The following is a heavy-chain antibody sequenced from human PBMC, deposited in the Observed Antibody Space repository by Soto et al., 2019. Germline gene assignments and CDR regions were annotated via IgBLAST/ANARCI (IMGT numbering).Heavy chain of an antibody. D-gene: IGHD4-17*01. CDR1: GGSIRSYY. Sequence: QVQLQESGPGLVKPSETLSLTCTVSGGSIRSYYWRWIRQSPGKGLEWIGSIYYSGSTNYNPSPKSRVTISVDTSKNQFSLKVSSVTAADTAVYYCARGYGDYVSDYWGQGPLVTVSS. CDR2: IYYSGST. V-gene: IGHV4-59*01. CDR3: ARGYGDYVSDY. J-gene: IGHJ4*02.